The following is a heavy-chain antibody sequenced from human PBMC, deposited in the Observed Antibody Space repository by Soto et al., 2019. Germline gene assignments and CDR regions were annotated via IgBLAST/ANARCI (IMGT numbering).Heavy chain of an antibody. V-gene: IGHV3-48*03. CDR3: AREVVVFGVIIPTPMDV. J-gene: IGHJ6*02. CDR2: ISGSGSTI. CDR1: GFTFSGHE. D-gene: IGHD3-22*01. Sequence: PGGSLRLSCAASGFTFSGHEMNWVRQAPGKGLEWVSYISGSGSTIYYADSVKGRFTISRDNAKDSLYLQMNSLRAEDTAVYYCAREVVVFGVIIPTPMDVWGQGTTVTVSS.